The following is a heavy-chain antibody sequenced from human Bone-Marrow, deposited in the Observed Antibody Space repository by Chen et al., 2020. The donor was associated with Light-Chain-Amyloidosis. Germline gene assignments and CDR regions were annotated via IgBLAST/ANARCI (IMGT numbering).Heavy chain of an antibody. J-gene: IGHJ3*02. CDR1: GFAFSSYA. Sequence: EVQLVESGGGLLQRGGSLRLSCAASGFAFSSYAMSWVRQAPGKGLEWVSTISGSGGSRYYGDSVEGRLTISRDNSKNALFQQMNSLRAEDTAVYYCAKDISYDDILPGYPADAFDIWGQGTMVTVSS. V-gene: IGHV3-23*04. D-gene: IGHD3-9*01. CDR2: ISGSGGSR. CDR3: AKDISYDDILPGYPADAFDI.